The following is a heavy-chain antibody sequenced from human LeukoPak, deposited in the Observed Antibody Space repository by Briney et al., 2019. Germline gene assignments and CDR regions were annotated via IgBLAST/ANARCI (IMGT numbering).Heavy chain of an antibody. CDR1: GYSFTSYW. CDR3: ARPYYYGSGSGFGFDY. J-gene: IGHJ4*02. D-gene: IGHD3-10*01. Sequence: GESLKISCKGSGYSFTSYWIGWVRQMPGKGLEWMGIIYPGDSDTRYSPSFQGQVTISADKSISTAYLQWSSLKASDTAMYYCARPYYYGSGSGFGFDYWGQGTLVTVSS. V-gene: IGHV5-51*01. CDR2: IYPGDSDT.